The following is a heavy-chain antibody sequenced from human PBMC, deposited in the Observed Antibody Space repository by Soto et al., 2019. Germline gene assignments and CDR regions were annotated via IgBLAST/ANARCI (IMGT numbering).Heavy chain of an antibody. CDR3: TTLNLDWPMYYFYFYMDV. D-gene: IGHD3-9*01. J-gene: IGHJ6*03. CDR2: IKSKSDGGTT. CDR1: GFTFSNAW. V-gene: IGHV3-15*01. Sequence: EVQLVESGGGLVKPGGSLRLSCAASGFTFSNAWMSWVRQAPGKGLEWVGRIKSKSDGGTTDDAAPVKGRFTISRDDSKNTLYLKMNSLKTEETAVYYCTTLNLDWPMYYFYFYMDVWRKGTTVTVSS.